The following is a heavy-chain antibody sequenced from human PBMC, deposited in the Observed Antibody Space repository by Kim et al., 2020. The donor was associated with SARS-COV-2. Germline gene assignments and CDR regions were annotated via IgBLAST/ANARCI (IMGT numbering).Heavy chain of an antibody. CDR1: GGSFSGYY. J-gene: IGHJ4*02. CDR2: LNHSGRT. CDR3: ARRLSNTSGWGSHYCDL. Sequence: SETLSLTCAVYGGSFSGYYWSWIRQPPGKGLEWIGELNHSGRTNYNHSLKSRVPISVDTSKNQFSLKLTSVTAADTAVYYCARRLSNTSGWGSHYCDLWGQRILVTVSS. V-gene: IGHV4-34*01. D-gene: IGHD3-10*01.